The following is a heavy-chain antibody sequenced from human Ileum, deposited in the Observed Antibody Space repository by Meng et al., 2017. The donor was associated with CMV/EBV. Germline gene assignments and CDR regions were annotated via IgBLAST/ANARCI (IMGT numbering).Heavy chain of an antibody. CDR2: LNANNGRQ. Sequence: QARLVQSGTEMKTPGASVKISCRASGYSFISFAMYWVRQAPGQSLEWLGWLNANNGRQKVSQRFQGGVSLTRDKSTTTAYMELSGLTHEDTAVYFCTSGQITMSVWGQGTLVTVSS. D-gene: IGHD3-10*02. J-gene: IGHJ4*02. CDR1: GYSFISFA. CDR3: TSGQITMSV. V-gene: IGHV1-3*01.